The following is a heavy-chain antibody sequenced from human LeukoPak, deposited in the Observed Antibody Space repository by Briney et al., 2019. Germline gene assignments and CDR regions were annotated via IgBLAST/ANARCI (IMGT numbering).Heavy chain of an antibody. CDR1: GYTFTSYY. D-gene: IGHD3-10*01. J-gene: IGHJ4*02. CDR2: INPSGGST. V-gene: IGHV1-46*01. CDR3: ARDHSTLLWFGELQFPDY. Sequence: GASVKVSCKASGYTFTSYYMHWVRQAPGQGPEWMGIINPSGGSTSYAQKFQGRVTMTRDTSTSTVYMELSSLRSEDTAVYYCARDHSTLLWFGELQFPDYWGQGTLVTVSS.